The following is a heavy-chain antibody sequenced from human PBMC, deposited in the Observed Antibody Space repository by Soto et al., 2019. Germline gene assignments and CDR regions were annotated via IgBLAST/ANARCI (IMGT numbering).Heavy chain of an antibody. D-gene: IGHD6-6*01. CDR1: GXXXSXXX. Sequence: VXXQXXXAGXXXPSXXLSLTXAXXGXXXSXXXXXXXRQPPGKGLEWIGEINHSGSTNYNPSLKSRVTISVXXSXXXXXXXXXXXXAADTAVYYCARGSKALSYYYYMDVWGKGTTVTVSS. J-gene: IGHJ6*03. V-gene: IGHV4-34*01. CDR3: ARGSKALSYYYYMDV. CDR2: INHSGST.